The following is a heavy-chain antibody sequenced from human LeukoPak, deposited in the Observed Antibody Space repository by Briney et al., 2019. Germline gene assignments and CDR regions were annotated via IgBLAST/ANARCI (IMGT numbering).Heavy chain of an antibody. Sequence: PGGSLRLSCAASGFTFSSYAMSWVRQAPGKGLEWVSAISGGGASGGRTYCADAVKGRFTISRDNSKNTLYLQMNSLRAEDTAVYYCAKGLQWELPCDYWGQGTLVTVSS. CDR1: GFTFSSYA. CDR3: AKGLQWELPCDY. J-gene: IGHJ4*02. CDR2: ISGGGASGGRT. D-gene: IGHD1-26*01. V-gene: IGHV3-23*01.